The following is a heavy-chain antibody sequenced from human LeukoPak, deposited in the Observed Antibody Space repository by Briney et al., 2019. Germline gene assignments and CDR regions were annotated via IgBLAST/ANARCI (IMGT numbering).Heavy chain of an antibody. CDR2: ISGSGGST. CDR1: GFTFSSYW. J-gene: IGHJ6*03. CDR3: AKASQPPYYYYYMDV. Sequence: GGSLRLSCAASGFTFSSYWMTWVRQAPGKGLEWVSAISGSGGSTYYADSVKGRFTISRDNSKNTLYLQMNSLRAEDTAVYYCAKASQPPYYYYYMDVWGKGTTVTVSS. D-gene: IGHD1-1*01. V-gene: IGHV3-23*01.